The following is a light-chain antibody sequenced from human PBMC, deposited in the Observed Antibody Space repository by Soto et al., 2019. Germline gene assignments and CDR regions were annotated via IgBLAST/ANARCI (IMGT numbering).Light chain of an antibody. CDR2: YDD. Sequence: QSVLTQPPSASGAPGQRVTFSCSGSKSDIGNNAVNWYQQLPGKAPKLLIYYDDLLPSGVSDRFSGSKSGTSASLAISGLQSEDEADYYCAAWDDSLNGYVFGTGTKVTVL. J-gene: IGLJ1*01. CDR3: AAWDDSLNGYV. CDR1: KSDIGNNA. V-gene: IGLV1-36*01.